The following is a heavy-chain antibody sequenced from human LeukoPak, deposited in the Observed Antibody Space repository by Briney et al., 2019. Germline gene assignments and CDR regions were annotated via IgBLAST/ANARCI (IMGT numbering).Heavy chain of an antibody. CDR2: NNSDGRST. V-gene: IGHV3-74*01. Sequence: GGSLRLSCAASGFTFSSYWMHWVRQAPGKGLVWVSRNNSDGRSTSSADSVKGRFTISRDNAKNTLYLQMNSLRTEDTAVYYCARDQLYCTGGICYFDYWGQGTLVSVCS. CDR3: ARDQLYCTGGICYFDY. CDR1: GFTFSSYW. J-gene: IGHJ4*02. D-gene: IGHD2-8*02.